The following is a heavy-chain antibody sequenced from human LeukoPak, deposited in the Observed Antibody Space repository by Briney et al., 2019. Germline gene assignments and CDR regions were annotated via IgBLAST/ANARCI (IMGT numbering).Heavy chain of an antibody. Sequence: ASVKVSCKASGYTFTSYAMNWVRQAPGQGLEWMGWINTNTGNPTYAQGFTGRFVFSLDTSVSTAYLQISSLKAEDTAVYYCARGRITMVRGVKGWFGPWGQGTLVTVSS. D-gene: IGHD3-10*01. J-gene: IGHJ5*02. CDR2: INTNTGNP. V-gene: IGHV7-4-1*02. CDR3: ARGRITMVRGVKGWFGP. CDR1: GYTFTSYA.